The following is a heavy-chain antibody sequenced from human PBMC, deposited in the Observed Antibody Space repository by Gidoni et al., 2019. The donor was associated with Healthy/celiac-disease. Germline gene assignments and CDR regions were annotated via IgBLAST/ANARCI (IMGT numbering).Heavy chain of an antibody. CDR3: AKESAPYYYDSSVKEGFDY. D-gene: IGHD3-22*01. J-gene: IGHJ4*02. V-gene: IGHV3-30*18. CDR1: GFIFSTYG. CDR2: ISYDGGNK. Sequence: QVQLVESGGGVVQPGRSLRLSCAASGFIFSTYGMHWVRQAPGKGLEWVAVISYDGGNKYYTDSVKGRFTISRDNSKNTLYLQMNSLRAEDTAVYYCAKESAPYYYDSSVKEGFDYWGQGTLVTVSS.